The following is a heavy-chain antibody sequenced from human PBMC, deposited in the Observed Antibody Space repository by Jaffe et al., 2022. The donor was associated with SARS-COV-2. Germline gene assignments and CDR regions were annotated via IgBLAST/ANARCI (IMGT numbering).Heavy chain of an antibody. Sequence: EVQLLESGGGLVQPGGSLRLSCAASGFTFSSYAMSWVRQAPGKGLEWVSAISGSGGSTYYADSVKGRFTISRDNSKNTLYLQMNSLRAEDTAVYYCAKDPSNWVVGPEAGYYFDYWGQGTLVTVSS. CDR2: ISGSGGST. CDR3: AKDPSNWVVGPEAGYYFDY. D-gene: IGHD7-27*01. J-gene: IGHJ4*02. CDR1: GFTFSSYA. V-gene: IGHV3-23*01.